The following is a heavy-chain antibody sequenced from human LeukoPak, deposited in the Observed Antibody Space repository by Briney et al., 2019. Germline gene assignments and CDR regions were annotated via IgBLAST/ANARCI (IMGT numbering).Heavy chain of an antibody. V-gene: IGHV4-39*01. CDR1: GGSISSSSYY. CDR2: ISHTGST. Sequence: SETLSLTCTVSGGSISSSSYYWGWIRQPPGKGLEWVGSISHTGSTYHNPSLKSRVIISVDMSKNQFSLRLTSVTAADTAVFYCARHGWSYDPGTYYTFDPWGQGTLVTVSS. D-gene: IGHD3-10*01. CDR3: ARHGWSYDPGTYYTFDP. J-gene: IGHJ5*02.